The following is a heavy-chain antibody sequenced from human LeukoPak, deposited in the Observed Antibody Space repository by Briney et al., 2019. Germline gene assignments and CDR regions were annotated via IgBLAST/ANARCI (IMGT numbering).Heavy chain of an antibody. CDR3: ASQNYYGSGGCYNAASN. Sequence: PSQTLSLTCTVSGGSISSGDYYWSWIRQHPGKGLEWIGYIYYSGSTYYNPSLRSRVTISVDTSKNQFSLKLSSVTAADTAVYYCASQNYYGSGGCYNAASNWGQGALVTVSS. CDR1: GGSISSGDYY. CDR2: IYYSGST. V-gene: IGHV4-31*03. D-gene: IGHD3-10*01. J-gene: IGHJ4*02.